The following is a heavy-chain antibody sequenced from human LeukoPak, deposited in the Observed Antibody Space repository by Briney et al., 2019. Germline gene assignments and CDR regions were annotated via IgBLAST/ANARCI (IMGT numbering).Heavy chain of an antibody. CDR1: GFTFSTYV. CDR2: ITGSGGTT. J-gene: IGHJ4*02. V-gene: IGHV3-23*01. Sequence: GGSLRLSCAASGFTFSTYVMNWVRQAPGKGLEWVSTITGSGGTTHYADSVKGRFTISRDNSKNTLYLQMSSLRAEDTAVYYWAIFFNHYDAGVFYTFGAQATLVTVS. CDR3: AIFFNHYDAGVFYTF. D-gene: IGHD3-3*01.